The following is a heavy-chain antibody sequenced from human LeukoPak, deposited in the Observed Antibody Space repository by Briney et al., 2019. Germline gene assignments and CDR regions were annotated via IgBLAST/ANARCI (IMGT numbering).Heavy chain of an antibody. CDR2: VYSGGST. J-gene: IGHJ4*02. Sequence: GGSLRLSCAASGFTVSSNYMIWVRQAPGKGLEWVSVVYSGGSTYYADSVKGRFTISRDNSKNTLYLQMNSLRAEDTAVYYCARAPGGYDSSGYPYFDYWGQGTLVTVSS. CDR3: ARAPGGYDSSGYPYFDY. CDR1: GFTVSSNY. D-gene: IGHD3-22*01. V-gene: IGHV3-66*01.